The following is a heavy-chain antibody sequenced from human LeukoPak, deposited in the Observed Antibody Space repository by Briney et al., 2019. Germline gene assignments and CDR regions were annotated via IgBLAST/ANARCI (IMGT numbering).Heavy chain of an antibody. D-gene: IGHD2-15*01. CDR3: ARGVVSGISYYYYYYYMDV. CDR2: IYYSGTT. Sequence: PSETLSLTCTVSGGSISDYYWSWIRQPPGKGLEWIRNIYYSGTTNYNPSLKSRVTISVDTSKNQFSLKLSSVTAADTAVYYCARGVVSGISYYYYYYYMDVWGKGTTVTISS. V-gene: IGHV4-59*01. J-gene: IGHJ6*03. CDR1: GGSISDYY.